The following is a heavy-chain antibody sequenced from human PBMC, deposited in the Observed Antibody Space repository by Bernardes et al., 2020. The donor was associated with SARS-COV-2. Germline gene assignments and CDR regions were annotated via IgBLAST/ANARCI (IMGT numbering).Heavy chain of an antibody. CDR1: GSASYA. D-gene: IGHD3-16*01. V-gene: IGHV1-18*01. CDR2: ISIYDGNA. J-gene: IGHJ3*01. Sequence: ASMKVSCKAAGSASYAITWVRQAPGRGLEWIGWISIYDGNANYARNFQDRVTLTKDRSTRTAYMELKSLRSDDSAVYYCARGHTDYGDYVGDDAFHFWGRGTLVTVSP. CDR3: ARGHTDYGDYVGDDAFHF.